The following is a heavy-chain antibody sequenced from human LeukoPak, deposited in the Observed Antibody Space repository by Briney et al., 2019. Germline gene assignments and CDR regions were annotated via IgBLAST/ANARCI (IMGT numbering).Heavy chain of an antibody. Sequence: GGSLRLSCVASGFTFGGYAMSWVRQAPGKGLEWVSSISAGSEDSYYADSAKGRFTISRDNSKSTLYLQVNSLRADDTAVYYCARTIAQYSNTWLYYYYGLDVWSQGTTVTVSS. CDR3: ARTIAQYSNTWLYYYYGLDV. J-gene: IGHJ6*02. V-gene: IGHV3-23*01. D-gene: IGHD1-14*01. CDR2: ISAGSEDS. CDR1: GFTFGGYA.